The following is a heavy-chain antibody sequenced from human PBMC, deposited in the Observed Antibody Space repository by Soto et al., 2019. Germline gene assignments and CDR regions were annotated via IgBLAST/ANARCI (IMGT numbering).Heavy chain of an antibody. CDR2: IYYSGST. Sequence: QVQLQESGPGLVKPSQTLSLTCTVSGGSISSGGYYWSWIRQHPGKGLEWIGYIYYSGSTYYNPSLKTRVTRSVDPAKHQFSLKLSSVTAADTAVYYCARVRSGSSWSVPLYNWFDPWGQGTLVTVSS. CDR1: GGSISSGGYY. CDR3: ARVRSGSSWSVPLYNWFDP. V-gene: IGHV4-31*03. D-gene: IGHD6-13*01. J-gene: IGHJ5*02.